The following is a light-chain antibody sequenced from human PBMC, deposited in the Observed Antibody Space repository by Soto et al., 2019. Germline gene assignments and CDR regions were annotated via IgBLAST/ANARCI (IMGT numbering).Light chain of an antibody. CDR3: QQYDNLPLT. Sequence: DIQMTQSPSSLSASVGDRVTITCRASQDITNYLHWFQQKPGKAPKLLIYDASNLETGVPSRFSGSGSGTDFTFTISSLQPEDIATYYCQQYDNLPLTFGGGTKVDIK. CDR2: DAS. CDR1: QDITNY. V-gene: IGKV1-33*01. J-gene: IGKJ4*01.